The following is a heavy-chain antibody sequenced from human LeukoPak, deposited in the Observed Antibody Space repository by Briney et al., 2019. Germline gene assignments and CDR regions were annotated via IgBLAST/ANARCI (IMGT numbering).Heavy chain of an antibody. D-gene: IGHD2-2*01. J-gene: IGHJ6*02. Sequence: GGSLRLSCAASGFTFTNHWMSWVRKAPGKGLEWVANIKQYGSEKYYVDSVKGRFTVSRDNAKSSLYLHMDSLRADDTAVYYCAKDSVLVPAAPYDMDVWGQGTTVTVSS. CDR1: GFTFTNHW. CDR2: IKQYGSEK. CDR3: AKDSVLVPAAPYDMDV. V-gene: IGHV3-7*03.